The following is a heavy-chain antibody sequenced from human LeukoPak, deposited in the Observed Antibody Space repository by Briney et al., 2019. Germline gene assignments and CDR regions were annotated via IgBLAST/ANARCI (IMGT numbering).Heavy chain of an antibody. V-gene: IGHV4-39*01. CDR1: GGSISSSSYY. CDR3: ARQLGSKNAFDI. Sequence: KPSETLSLTCTVSGGSISSSSYYWGWIRQPPGKGLEWIGSISYSGSTYCNPSLKSRVTISVDTSKNQFSLKLSSVTAADTAVYYCARQLGSKNAFDIWGQGTMVTVSS. J-gene: IGHJ3*02. CDR2: ISYSGST.